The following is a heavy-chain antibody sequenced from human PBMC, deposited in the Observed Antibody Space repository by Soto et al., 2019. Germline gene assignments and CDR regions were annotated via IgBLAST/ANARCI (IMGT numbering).Heavy chain of an antibody. D-gene: IGHD4-17*01. Sequence: EVQLVESGGGLVKPGGSLRLSCAASGFTFSSYSMNWVRQAPGKGLEWVSSISSSSSYIYYADSVKGRFTISRDNAKNSLYLQMNSLRAEDTAVYYCAKDYGDYVGVVGGYWGQGTLVTVSS. V-gene: IGHV3-21*01. CDR2: ISSSSSYI. J-gene: IGHJ4*02. CDR1: GFTFSSYS. CDR3: AKDYGDYVGVVGGY.